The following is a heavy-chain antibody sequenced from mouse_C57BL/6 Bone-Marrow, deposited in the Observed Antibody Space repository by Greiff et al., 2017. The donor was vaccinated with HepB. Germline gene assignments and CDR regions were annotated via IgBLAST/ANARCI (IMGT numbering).Heavy chain of an antibody. J-gene: IGHJ2*01. CDR2: IRNKANGYTT. CDR3: ARLLGFFDY. Sequence: EVHLVESGGGLVQPGGSLSLSCAASGFTFTDYYMSWVRQPPGKALEWLGFIRNKANGYTTEYSASVKGRFTISRDNSQSILYLQMNALRAEDSATYYCARLLGFFDYWGQGTTLTVSS. CDR1: GFTFTDYY. V-gene: IGHV7-3*01. D-gene: IGHD4-1*01.